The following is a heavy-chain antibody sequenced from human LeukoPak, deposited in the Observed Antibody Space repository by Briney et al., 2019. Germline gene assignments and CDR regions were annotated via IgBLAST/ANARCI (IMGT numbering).Heavy chain of an antibody. Sequence: GGSLRLSCAASGFTFSSYVMNWVRQAPGKGLEWVSAISGSGGSTYYADSVKGRFTISRDNSKNTLYLQMNSLRAEDTAVYYCAKEIEIVVVPAAEGYWGQGTLVTVSS. CDR1: GFTFSSYV. D-gene: IGHD2-2*01. CDR3: AKEIEIVVVPAAEGY. V-gene: IGHV3-23*01. J-gene: IGHJ4*02. CDR2: ISGSGGST.